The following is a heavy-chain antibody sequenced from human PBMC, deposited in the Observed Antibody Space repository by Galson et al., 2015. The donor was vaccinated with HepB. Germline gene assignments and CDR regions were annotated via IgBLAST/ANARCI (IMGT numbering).Heavy chain of an antibody. CDR2: ISSNGGST. CDR3: VKGPAFDWLLNDAFDI. V-gene: IGHV3-64D*06. D-gene: IGHD3-9*01. Sequence: SLRLSCAASGFTFSSYAMHWVRQAPGKGLEYVSAISSNGGSTYYADSVKGRFTISRDNSKNTLYLQMSSLRAEDTAVYYCVKGPAFDWLLNDAFDIWGQGTMVTVSS. CDR1: GFTFSSYA. J-gene: IGHJ3*02.